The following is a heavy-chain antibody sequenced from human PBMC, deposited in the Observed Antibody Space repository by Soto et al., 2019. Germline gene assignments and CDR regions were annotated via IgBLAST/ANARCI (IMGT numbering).Heavy chain of an antibody. D-gene: IGHD3-22*01. Sequence: QVQLVQSGAEVKKPGSSVKVSCKASGGTFSSYAISWVRQAPGQGLEWMGGIIPIFGTANYAQKFQGRVTITADESTSTAYMELSSLRSEDTAVYYCARGTDYYDSSGYLPVPTRFDYWGQGTLVTVSS. CDR1: GGTFSSYA. CDR3: ARGTDYYDSSGYLPVPTRFDY. CDR2: IIPIFGTA. J-gene: IGHJ4*02. V-gene: IGHV1-69*12.